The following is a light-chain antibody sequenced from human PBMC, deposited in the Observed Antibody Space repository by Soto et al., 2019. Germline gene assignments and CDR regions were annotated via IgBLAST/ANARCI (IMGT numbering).Light chain of an antibody. Sequence: QSVLTQPPSASGSPGQSVTISCTGTSSVVGGYNFVSWYQQHPGKAPKLIIYEVTKRPSGVPDRFSGSKSGNTASLTVSGLQAEDEADYYCSSYSGTNNYVFRTGTKVTVL. V-gene: IGLV2-8*01. CDR2: EVT. CDR3: SSYSGTNNYV. J-gene: IGLJ1*01. CDR1: SSVVGGYNF.